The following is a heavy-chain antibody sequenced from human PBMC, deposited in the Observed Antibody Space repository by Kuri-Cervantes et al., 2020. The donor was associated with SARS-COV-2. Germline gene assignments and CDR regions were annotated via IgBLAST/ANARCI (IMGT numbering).Heavy chain of an antibody. D-gene: IGHD4-17*01. CDR2: IYYSGST. CDR1: GGSISSYY. V-gene: IGHV4-59*01. J-gene: IGHJ6*03. Sequence: SETLSLTCTVSGGSISSYYWSWIRQPPGKGLEWIGYIYYSGSTNYNPSLKSRVTISVDTSKNQFSLKLSSVTAADTAVYYCARGIDYGDYVIRYYYYMDVWGKGTTVTVSS. CDR3: ARGIDYGDYVIRYYYYMDV.